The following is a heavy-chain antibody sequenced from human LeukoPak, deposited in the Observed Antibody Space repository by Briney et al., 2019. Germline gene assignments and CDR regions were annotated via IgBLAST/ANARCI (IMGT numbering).Heavy chain of an antibody. D-gene: IGHD3-22*01. CDR3: ARRPPAPPSWYYYGSSGYHRPKNDAFDI. V-gene: IGHV4-59*08. Sequence: SETLSLTCTVSGGSISSYYWSWIRQPPGKGLEWIGYIYYSGSTNYNPSLKSRGTISVDTSKNQFSLKLSSVTAADTAVYYCARRPPAPPSWYYYGSSGYHRPKNDAFDIWGQGTMVTVSS. J-gene: IGHJ3*02. CDR1: GGSISSYY. CDR2: IYYSGST.